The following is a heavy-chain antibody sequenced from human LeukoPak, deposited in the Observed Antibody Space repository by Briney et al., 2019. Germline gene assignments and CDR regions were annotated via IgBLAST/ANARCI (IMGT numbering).Heavy chain of an antibody. Sequence: ASVKVSCKASGYTFTSYGISWVRQAPGQGLEWMGWSSAYNGNTNYAQKLQGRVTITTDTSTSTAYMELRSLRSDDTAVYYCARESPREKNTYYDFWSGTEDYWGQGTLVTVSS. J-gene: IGHJ4*02. CDR1: GYTFTSYG. V-gene: IGHV1-18*01. CDR3: ARESPREKNTYYDFWSGTEDY. CDR2: SSAYNGNT. D-gene: IGHD3-3*01.